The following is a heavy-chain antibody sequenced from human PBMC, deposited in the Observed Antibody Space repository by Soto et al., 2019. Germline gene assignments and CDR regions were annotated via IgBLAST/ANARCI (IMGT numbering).Heavy chain of an antibody. Sequence: QLQLQESGPGLVKPSETLSLTCTVSGGSISSSSYYWGWIRQPPGKGLEWIGSIYYIGSTFYNPSLKSRVSIAVDTSKNQFFLKLTSVTAADTAVYYCASFMVRGLGSKEKIDDYWGQGTLVTASS. CDR1: GGSISSSSYY. CDR3: ASFMVRGLGSKEKIDDY. V-gene: IGHV4-39*01. CDR2: IYYIGST. J-gene: IGHJ4*02. D-gene: IGHD3-10*01.